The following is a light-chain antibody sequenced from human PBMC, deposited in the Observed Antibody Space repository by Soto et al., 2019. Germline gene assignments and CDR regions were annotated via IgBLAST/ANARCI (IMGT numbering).Light chain of an antibody. CDR1: QSVSSY. J-gene: IGKJ5*01. V-gene: IGKV3-11*01. CDR2: DAS. CDR3: QQRSNWPIT. Sequence: EIVLTQSPATLSLSPGERATLSCRASQSVSSYLAWYQQKPGQAPRLLIYDASNRATGIPARFSGSGSGPDFTLTICSLEPEDFAVYYCQQRSNWPITFGQGTRLEIK.